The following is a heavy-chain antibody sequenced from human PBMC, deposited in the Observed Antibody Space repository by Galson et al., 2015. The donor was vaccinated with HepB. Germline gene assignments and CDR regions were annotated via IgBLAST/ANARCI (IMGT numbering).Heavy chain of an antibody. V-gene: IGHV1-3*01. Sequence: SVKVSCKASGYTFTSYAMHWVRQAPGQRLEWMGWINAGNGNTKYSQKFQGRVTITRDTSASTAYMELSSLRSEDTAVYYCARGRITGKLFHAFDIWGQGTMVTVSS. D-gene: IGHD1-20*01. CDR3: ARGRITGKLFHAFDI. J-gene: IGHJ3*02. CDR2: INAGNGNT. CDR1: GYTFTSYA.